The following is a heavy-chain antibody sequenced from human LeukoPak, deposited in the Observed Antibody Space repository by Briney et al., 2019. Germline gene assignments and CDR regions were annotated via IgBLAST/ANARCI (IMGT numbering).Heavy chain of an antibody. V-gene: IGHV4-59*08. CDR3: ARLRYTELLNYFDY. CDR1: GGSISSYY. D-gene: IGHD1-26*01. J-gene: IGHJ4*02. CDR2: IYYSGST. Sequence: SETLSLTCTVSGGSISSYYWSWIRQPPGKGLEWIGYIYYSGSTNYNPSLKSRVTMSVDTSKNQFSLKLSSVTAADTAVYYCARLRYTELLNYFDYWGQGTLVTVSS.